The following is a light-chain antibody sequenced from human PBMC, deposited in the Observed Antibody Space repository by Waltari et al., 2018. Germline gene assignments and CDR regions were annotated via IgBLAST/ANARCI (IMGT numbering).Light chain of an antibody. CDR2: DNN. CDR1: QSNIGDNF. Sequence: QSDLTQPPSASGTPGQRVTISCSGSQSNIGDNFVCWYQQLPGTAPKLLIFDNNQRPSGVPDRFSGSKSATSASLAISGLRSEGEGSYYCASWDDSLSRWVFGGGTMVTVL. J-gene: IGLJ3*02. V-gene: IGLV1-47*01. CDR3: ASWDDSLSRWV.